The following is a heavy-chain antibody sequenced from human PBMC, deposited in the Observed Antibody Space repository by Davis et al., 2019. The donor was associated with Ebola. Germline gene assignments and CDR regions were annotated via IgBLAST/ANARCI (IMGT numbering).Heavy chain of an antibody. J-gene: IGHJ4*02. CDR2: ISPYNGNT. CDR1: GYTFATFG. Sequence: AASVKVSCKASGYTFATFGLSWVRQAPGQGLEWMGWISPYNGNTNSAQKFQGRVTMTTDTSTSTAYMELRSLRPDDTAVYYCARGAIATSGNPHLGHWGQGTLVTVST. D-gene: IGHD6-13*01. V-gene: IGHV1-18*04. CDR3: ARGAIATSGNPHLGH.